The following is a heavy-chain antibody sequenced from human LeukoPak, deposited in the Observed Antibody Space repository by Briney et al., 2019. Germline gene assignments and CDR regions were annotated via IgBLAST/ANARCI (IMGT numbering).Heavy chain of an antibody. CDR2: IWCDGSNK. CDR1: GFTFSSYG. J-gene: IGHJ1*01. V-gene: IGHV3-33*01. CDR3: AREGYYYDSSGYPLAPFQH. D-gene: IGHD3-22*01. Sequence: PGGSLRLSCAASGFTFSSYGMHWVRQAPGKGLEWVAVIWCDGSNKYYADSVKGRFTISRDNSKNTLYLQMNSLRAEDTAVYYCAREGYYYDSSGYPLAPFQHWGQGTLVTVSS.